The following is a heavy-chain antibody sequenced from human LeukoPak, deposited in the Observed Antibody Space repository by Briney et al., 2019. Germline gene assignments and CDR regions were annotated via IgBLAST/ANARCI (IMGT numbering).Heavy chain of an antibody. J-gene: IGHJ4*02. Sequence: HPGGTLRLSCAASGLSFRSYGMGWVRQAPGKGLEWVANIKGRFTISRDNAKNSLYLQMNSLRVDDTAVYYCASWISNDNYWGQGTLVTVSS. CDR1: GLSFRSYG. D-gene: IGHD1-1*01. V-gene: IGHV3-7*01. CDR3: ASWISNDNY. CDR2: I.